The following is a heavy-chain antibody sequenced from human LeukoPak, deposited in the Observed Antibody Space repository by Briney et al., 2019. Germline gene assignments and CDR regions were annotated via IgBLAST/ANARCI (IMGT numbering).Heavy chain of an antibody. D-gene: IGHD4-17*01. Sequence: PGGSLRLSCAASGFTFSSYSMNWVRQAPGKGLEWVSYISSSSSYIYYADSVKGRFTISRDNAKDSLYLQMNSLRAEDTAVYYCARDPEHYGDHSFDYWGQGALVTVSS. CDR1: GFTFSSYS. CDR3: ARDPEHYGDHSFDY. V-gene: IGHV3-21*01. CDR2: ISSSSSYI. J-gene: IGHJ4*02.